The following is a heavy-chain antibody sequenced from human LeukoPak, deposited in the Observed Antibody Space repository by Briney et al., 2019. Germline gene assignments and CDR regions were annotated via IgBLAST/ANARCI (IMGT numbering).Heavy chain of an antibody. D-gene: IGHD5-18*01. Sequence: PGGTLRLSCAASGFTFSSYGMTWVRQAPGKGLEWVSSISGTGGGTYYADSVKGRFTISRDNSKNTLYLQMNSLRAEDTAVYYCAKEFTGYSYGYCTDYWGQGTLVTVSS. V-gene: IGHV3-23*01. J-gene: IGHJ4*02. CDR1: GFTFSSYG. CDR3: AKEFTGYSYGYCTDY. CDR2: ISGTGGGT.